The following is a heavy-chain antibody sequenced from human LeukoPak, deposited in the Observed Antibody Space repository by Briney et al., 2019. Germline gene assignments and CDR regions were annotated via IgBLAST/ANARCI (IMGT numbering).Heavy chain of an antibody. CDR2: ISDSGGST. Sequence: GGSLRLSCAVSGITLSNYGMSWVRQAPGKGLEWVAGISDSGGSTNYADSVKGRFTISRDNPKNTLYLRMNRLRAEDTAVYFCAKRGVVIRVILVGFHKEAYYFDSWGQGALVTVSS. D-gene: IGHD3-22*01. J-gene: IGHJ4*02. V-gene: IGHV3-23*01. CDR1: GITLSNYG. CDR3: AKRGVVIRVILVGFHKEAYYFDS.